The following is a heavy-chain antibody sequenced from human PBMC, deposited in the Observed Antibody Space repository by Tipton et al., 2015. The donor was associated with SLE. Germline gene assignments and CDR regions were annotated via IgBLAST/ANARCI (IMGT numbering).Heavy chain of an antibody. CDR2: ISGTSETT. D-gene: IGHD5-24*01. CDR3: ARDQGNDYNYGMLY. CDR1: GFTFTNFA. Sequence: GSLRLSCAASGFTFTNFAMSWVRHAPAKGLEWVSTISGTSETTYYADSVKGRFSISRDISRNTLYLQMNSLRVEDTAVYYCARDQGNDYNYGMLYWGQGTLVTVSS. V-gene: IGHV3-23*01. J-gene: IGHJ4*02.